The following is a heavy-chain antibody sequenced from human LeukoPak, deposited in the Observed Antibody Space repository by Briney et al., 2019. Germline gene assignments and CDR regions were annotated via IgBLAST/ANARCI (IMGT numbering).Heavy chain of an antibody. CDR3: AREGVILWFGELYSWFDP. D-gene: IGHD3-10*01. J-gene: IGHJ5*02. V-gene: IGHV4-59*01. Sequence: SETLSLTCTVSGDSISNSYWSWIRQPPGEALEWIGYIYYSGSTNYNPSLKSRVTISVDTSKNHFSLKPSSVTAADTAVYYCAREGVILWFGELYSWFDPWGQGTLVTVSS. CDR1: GDSISNSY. CDR2: IYYSGST.